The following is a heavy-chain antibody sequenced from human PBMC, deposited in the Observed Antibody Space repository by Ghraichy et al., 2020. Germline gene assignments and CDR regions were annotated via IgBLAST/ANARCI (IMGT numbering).Heavy chain of an antibody. Sequence: GGSLRLSCAASGFTFSSYGMHWVRQAPGKGLEWVAVIWYDGSNKYYADSVKGRFTISRDNSKNTLYLQMNSLRAEDTAVYYCARAVSSPSPYYYDSSGYLYTFDYWGQGTLVTVSS. CDR2: IWYDGSNK. J-gene: IGHJ4*02. D-gene: IGHD3-22*01. V-gene: IGHV3-33*01. CDR3: ARAVSSPSPYYYDSSGYLYTFDY. CDR1: GFTFSSYG.